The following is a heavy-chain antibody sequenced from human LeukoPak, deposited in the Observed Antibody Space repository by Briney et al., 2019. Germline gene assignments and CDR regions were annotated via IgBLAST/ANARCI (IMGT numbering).Heavy chain of an antibody. J-gene: IGHJ4*02. V-gene: IGHV4-59*08. Sequence: PSETLSLTCTVSGGSISSYYWNWIRQPPGKGLEWIGYIYYSGTTNYNPSLKSRVTISVDTSKNQFSLKLSSVTAADTAVYYCARHPEGTMIVVVTPYFDYWGQGTLVTVSS. CDR1: GGSISSYY. CDR2: IYYSGTT. CDR3: ARHPEGTMIVVVTPYFDY. D-gene: IGHD3-22*01.